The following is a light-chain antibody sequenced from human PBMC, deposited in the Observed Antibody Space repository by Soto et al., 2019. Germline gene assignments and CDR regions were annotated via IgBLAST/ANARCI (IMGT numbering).Light chain of an antibody. CDR3: QQSYSTPLT. V-gene: IGKV1-39*01. J-gene: IGKJ4*01. CDR2: AAS. CDR1: QSISYY. Sequence: DIPMTQSPSSLYASVGDRVTITCRASQSISYYLNWYQHKPGKSPKLLIYAASSLQSGVPSRFSGSGSGTDFTLTISSLQPEDFATYYCQQSYSTPLTFGGGTKVEIK.